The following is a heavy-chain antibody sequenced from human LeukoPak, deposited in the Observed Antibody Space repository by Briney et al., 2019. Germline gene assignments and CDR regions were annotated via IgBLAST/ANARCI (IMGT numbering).Heavy chain of an antibody. Sequence: GGSLRLSCAASGFTFSSYLMSWVRQAPGKGLEWVANIKQDGSEKYYVDSVKGRFTISRDNAKNSLYLQMNRLRAEDTAVYYCARTFDYYGSPRYFDYWGQGTLVTVSS. CDR3: ARTFDYYGSPRYFDY. J-gene: IGHJ4*02. D-gene: IGHD3-10*01. CDR2: IKQDGSEK. CDR1: GFTFSSYL. V-gene: IGHV3-7*01.